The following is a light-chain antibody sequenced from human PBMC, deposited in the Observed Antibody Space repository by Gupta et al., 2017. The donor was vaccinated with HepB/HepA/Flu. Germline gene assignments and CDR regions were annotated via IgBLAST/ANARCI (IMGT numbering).Light chain of an antibody. Sequence: DIQLTQSPSFLSASVGDRVTITCRASQGISSYLAWYQQKPGKAPKLLIYAASTLQSGVPSRFSGSGSGTEFTLTISSLQPEEFATYYCQQLNSYPGTFGQGTKVEIK. V-gene: IGKV1-9*01. CDR2: AAS. J-gene: IGKJ1*01. CDR1: QGISSY. CDR3: QQLNSYPGT.